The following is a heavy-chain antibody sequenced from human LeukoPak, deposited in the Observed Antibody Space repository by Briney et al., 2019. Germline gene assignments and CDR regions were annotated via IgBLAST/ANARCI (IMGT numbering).Heavy chain of an antibody. CDR2: FIPMFGTA. J-gene: IGHJ4*02. CDR1: GGTFSSYA. V-gene: IGHV1-69*05. Sequence: SVKVSCKASGGTFSSYAISWVRQAPGQGLEWMGGFIPMFGTANYAQKSQGRVTITTEESTSTAYMELSSLGSEDTAMYYCARVFARGGEISGSYYYYWGQGTLVTVSS. CDR3: ARVFARGGEISGSYYYY. D-gene: IGHD1-26*01.